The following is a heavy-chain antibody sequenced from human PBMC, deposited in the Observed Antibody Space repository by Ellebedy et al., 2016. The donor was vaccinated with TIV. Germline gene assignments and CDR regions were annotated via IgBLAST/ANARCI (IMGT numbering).Heavy chain of an antibody. CDR3: ARGGYYDVNGYPRCDY. V-gene: IGHV3-30*04. CDR2: LSYDGSNK. D-gene: IGHD3-22*01. Sequence: GESLKISXAASGFTFSRYAMHWVRQAPGKGLEWVAVLSYDGSNKYYADSVKGRFTISRDNSKNTLSLEMSSLRAEDTAVYYCARGGYYDVNGYPRCDYWGQGTLVTVSS. CDR1: GFTFSRYA. J-gene: IGHJ4*02.